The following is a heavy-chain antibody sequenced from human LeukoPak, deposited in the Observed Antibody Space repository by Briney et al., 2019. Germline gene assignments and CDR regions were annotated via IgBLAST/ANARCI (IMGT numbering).Heavy chain of an antibody. CDR1: GFTFSSYA. V-gene: IGHV3-30-3*01. CDR3: ARDSVGATNYFDY. J-gene: IGHJ4*02. Sequence: PGRSLRLSCAASGFTFSSYATHWVRQAPGKGLEWVAVISYDGSNKYYADSVKGRFTISRDNSKNTLYLQMNSLRAEDTAVYYCARDSVGATNYFDYWGQGTLVTVSS. D-gene: IGHD1-26*01. CDR2: ISYDGSNK.